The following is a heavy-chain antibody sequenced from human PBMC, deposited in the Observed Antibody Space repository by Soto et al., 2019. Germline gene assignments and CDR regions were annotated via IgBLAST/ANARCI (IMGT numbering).Heavy chain of an antibody. CDR1: GYTFTGFY. D-gene: IGHD6-6*01. Sequence: ASVKVSCKASGYTFTGFYVHWVRQAPGQGIEWMGWINHDSGGANYQQNFQGRLSLTRDTSNSTAYMELSRLQSDDTAVYYCARDLGGSSSYLAYWGQGTPVTVSS. J-gene: IGHJ4*02. V-gene: IGHV1-2*02. CDR2: INHDSGGA. CDR3: ARDLGGSSSYLAY.